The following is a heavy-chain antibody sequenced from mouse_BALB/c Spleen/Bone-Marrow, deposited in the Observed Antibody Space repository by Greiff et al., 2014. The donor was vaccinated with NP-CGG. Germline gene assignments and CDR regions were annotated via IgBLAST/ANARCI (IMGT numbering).Heavy chain of an antibody. Sequence: EVKLVESGGGLVKPGGSLKLSCAASGFTFSSYTMSWVRQTPEKRLEWVATISSGGSYTYYPDSVKGRFTISRDNAKNTLYLQMSSLKSEDTAMYYCTRDGKGNYDYAMDYWVKEPQSPSPQ. CDR2: ISSGGSYT. J-gene: IGHJ4*01. CDR1: GFTFSSYT. V-gene: IGHV5-6-4*01. CDR3: TRDGKGNYDYAMDY. D-gene: IGHD2-1*01.